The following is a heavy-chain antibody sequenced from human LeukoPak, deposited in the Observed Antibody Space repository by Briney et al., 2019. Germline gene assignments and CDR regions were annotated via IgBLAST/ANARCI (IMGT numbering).Heavy chain of an antibody. CDR2: IYTSGRT. CDR1: GGSISSYY. V-gene: IGHV4-4*09. CDR3: ARRITIFGVVGDAFDI. J-gene: IGHJ3*02. Sequence: SETLSLTCTVSGGSISSYYWSWIRQPPGKGLEWIGYIYTSGRTNYNPSLKSRVTISVDTSKNQFSLKLSSVTAADTAVYYCARRITIFGVVGDAFDIWGQGTMVTVSS. D-gene: IGHD3-3*01.